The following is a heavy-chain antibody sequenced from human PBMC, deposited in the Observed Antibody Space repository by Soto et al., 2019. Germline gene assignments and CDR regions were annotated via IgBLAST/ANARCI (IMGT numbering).Heavy chain of an antibody. V-gene: IGHV4-30-4*01. CDR2: IYYSGST. Sequence: SETLSLTCTVSGGSISSGDYYWSWIRQPPGKGLEWIGYIYYSGSTYYNPSLKSRVTISVDTSKNQFSLKLSSVTDADTAVYYCAREYYDILTGYQTNYGMDVWGQGTTVTVSS. J-gene: IGHJ6*02. D-gene: IGHD3-9*01. CDR1: GGSISSGDYY. CDR3: AREYYDILTGYQTNYGMDV.